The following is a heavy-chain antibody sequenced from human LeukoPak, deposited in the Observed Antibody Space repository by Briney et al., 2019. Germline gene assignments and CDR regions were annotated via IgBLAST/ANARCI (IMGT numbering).Heavy chain of an antibody. J-gene: IGHJ4*02. CDR2: ITPIFGTA. CDR1: GVTFSNYA. D-gene: IGHD5-18*01. Sequence: SVKVSCKASGVTFSNYAINWVRQAPGQGLEWMGGITPIFGTAKYVQKCQGRVSITADKSTSTVFMELSRLRSEDTAIYFCARASSDDTAMATPFAYWGQGTLVTVSS. CDR3: ARASSDDTAMATPFAY. V-gene: IGHV1-69*06.